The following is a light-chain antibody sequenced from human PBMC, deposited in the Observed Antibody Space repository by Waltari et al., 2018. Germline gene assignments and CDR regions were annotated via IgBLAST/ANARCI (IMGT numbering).Light chain of an antibody. J-gene: IGLJ3*02. CDR1: SSDVGGYNY. Sequence: QSALTQPASVSGSPGQSITISCTGTSSDVGGYNYVSCYQQHPGKAPKLIIYDVSNRPSVVSIRFSCSRSGNTASLTISGLQTEDEADYYCISYTSSSTWVFGGGTKLTVL. CDR2: DVS. CDR3: ISYTSSSTWV. V-gene: IGLV2-14*03.